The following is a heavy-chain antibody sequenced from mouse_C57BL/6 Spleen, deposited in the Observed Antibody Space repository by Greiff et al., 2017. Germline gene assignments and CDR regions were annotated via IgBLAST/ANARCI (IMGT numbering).Heavy chain of an antibody. Sequence: VQLQQPGAELVRPGSSVKLSCKASGYTFTSYWMDWVKQRPGQGLEWIGNIYPSDSETHYNQKFKDKATLTVDKSSSTAYMQLSSRTSEDSAVYYCARVGVYDGYYGFAGGGQGTLVTVSA. CDR2: IYPSDSET. V-gene: IGHV1-61*01. CDR3: ARVGVYDGYYGFAG. J-gene: IGHJ3*01. CDR1: GYTFTSYW. D-gene: IGHD2-3*01.